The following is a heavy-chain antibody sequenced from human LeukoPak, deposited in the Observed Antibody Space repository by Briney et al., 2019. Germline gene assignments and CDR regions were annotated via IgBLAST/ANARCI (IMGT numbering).Heavy chain of an antibody. V-gene: IGHV4-38-2*02. CDR1: GYSITSGYY. CDR2: VHHSGST. J-gene: IGHJ4*02. CDR3: ARRPSIAVAGFDY. Sequence: SETLSLTCTVSGYSITSGYYWGWIRQPPGKWLEWIGSVHHSGSTYYNPSLKSRVTISVDTSKNQFSLKLSSVTAADTAVYYCARRPSIAVAGFDYWGQGTLVTVSS. D-gene: IGHD6-19*01.